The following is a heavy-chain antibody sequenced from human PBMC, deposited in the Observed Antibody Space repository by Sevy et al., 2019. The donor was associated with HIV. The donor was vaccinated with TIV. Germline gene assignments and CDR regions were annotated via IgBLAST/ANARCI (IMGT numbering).Heavy chain of an antibody. CDR1: GFSFDSYG. J-gene: IGHJ6*03. Sequence: GGSPRLSCAVSGFSFDSYGMTWVRQAPGKGLEWVSGISGSGTRTYYADSVKGRFIISRDNSKNTLYLQMNSLRSEDTAIYYCGKGGGGHYDPDEIGYYFYYYNMDVWGKGTTVTVSS. V-gene: IGHV3-23*01. CDR3: GKGGGGHYDPDEIGYYFYYYNMDV. CDR2: ISGSGTRT. D-gene: IGHD3-22*01.